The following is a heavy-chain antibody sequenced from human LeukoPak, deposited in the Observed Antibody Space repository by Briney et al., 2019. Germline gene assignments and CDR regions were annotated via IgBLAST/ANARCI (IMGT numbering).Heavy chain of an antibody. CDR2: INTNTGNP. J-gene: IGHJ3*02. CDR3: ARGGSCSGGDCYSNAFDI. CDR1: GYTFTSFA. Sequence: ASVKVSCKASGYTFTSFAMSWVRQAPGQGLEWMGWINTNTGNPTYAQGFTGRFVFSLDTSVSAAYLQISSLKAEENAVYYCARGGSCSGGDCYSNAFDIWGQGTRVTVSS. V-gene: IGHV7-4-1*02. D-gene: IGHD2-15*01.